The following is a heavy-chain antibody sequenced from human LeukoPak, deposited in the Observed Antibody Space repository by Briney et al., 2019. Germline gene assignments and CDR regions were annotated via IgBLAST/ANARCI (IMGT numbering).Heavy chain of an antibody. CDR1: GFTFSSYW. J-gene: IGHJ4*02. D-gene: IGHD5-18*01. V-gene: IGHV3-7*01. CDR2: IKQDGSEK. CDR3: AREGQGARGYSYGLDY. Sequence: QPGGSLRLSCAASGFTFSSYWMSWVRQAPGKGLEWVANIKQDGSEKYYVGSVKGRFTISRDNAKNSLYLQMNSLRAEDTAVYYCAREGQGARGYSYGLDYWGQGTLVTVSS.